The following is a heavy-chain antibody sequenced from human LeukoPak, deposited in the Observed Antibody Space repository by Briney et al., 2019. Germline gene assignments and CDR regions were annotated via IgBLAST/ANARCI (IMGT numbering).Heavy chain of an antibody. J-gene: IGHJ6*03. CDR2: IFHTGTT. CDR1: GGSISSSNW. CDR3: ARLTPTTLSLYYYYMDV. Sequence: SGTLSLTCAVSGGSISSSNWWSWVRQPPGKGLEWIGRIFHTGTTDYKTSLKGRVTISVDKSKNQFSLKLTSVTAADTAVYYCARLTPTTLSLYYYYMDVWGKGTTVTVSS. V-gene: IGHV4-4*02. D-gene: IGHD2/OR15-2a*01.